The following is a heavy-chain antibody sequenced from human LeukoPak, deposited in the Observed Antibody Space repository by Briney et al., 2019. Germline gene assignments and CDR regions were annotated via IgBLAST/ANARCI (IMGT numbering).Heavy chain of an antibody. J-gene: IGHJ4*02. Sequence: SETLSLTCTVSGGSISSGGYYWRWIRQHPGKGLEWIGYIYYSGSTYYNPSLKSRVTISVDTSKNQFSLKLSSVTAADTAVYYCASYRGRQVEYSSSPPFDYWGQGTLVTVSS. CDR3: ASYRGRQVEYSSSPPFDY. V-gene: IGHV4-31*03. CDR2: IYYSGST. CDR1: GGSISSGGYY. D-gene: IGHD6-6*01.